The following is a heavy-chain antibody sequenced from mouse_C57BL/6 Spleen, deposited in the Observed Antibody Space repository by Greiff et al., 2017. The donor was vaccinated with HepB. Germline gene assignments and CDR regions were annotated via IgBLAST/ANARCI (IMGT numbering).Heavy chain of an antibody. D-gene: IGHD2-2*01. Sequence: QVHVKQSGPGLVQPSQSLSITCTVSGFSLTSYGVHWVRQSPGKGLEWLGVIWSGGSTDYNAAFISRLSISKDNSKSQVFFKMNSLQADDTAIYYCARMMVTTGFAYWGQGTLVTVSA. CDR1: GFSLTSYG. CDR3: ARMMVTTGFAY. CDR2: IWSGGST. V-gene: IGHV2-2*01. J-gene: IGHJ3*01.